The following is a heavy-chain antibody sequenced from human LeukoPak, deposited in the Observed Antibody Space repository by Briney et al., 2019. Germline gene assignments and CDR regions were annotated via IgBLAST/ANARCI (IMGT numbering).Heavy chain of an antibody. J-gene: IGHJ6*03. CDR2: FYISGST. D-gene: IGHD5-18*01. Sequence: SETLPLTCTVAGHSVSSGSYYWSWIRQPAGKRLEWIGRFYISGSTTYNPSLKSRVTISVDTSKNQFSLKLNSVTAADTAVYYCPRERISAVGYVYYYMDLWGKGTTVTVSS. CDR1: GHSVSSGSYY. CDR3: PRERISAVGYVYYYMDL. V-gene: IGHV4-61*02.